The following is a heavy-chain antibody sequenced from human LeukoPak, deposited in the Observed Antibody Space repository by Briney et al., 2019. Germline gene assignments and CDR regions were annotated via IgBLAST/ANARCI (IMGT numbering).Heavy chain of an antibody. CDR1: GFTFTSHN. CDR3: ARGSNSRWYFHFDY. J-gene: IGHJ4*02. D-gene: IGHD6-13*01. V-gene: IGHV3-48*04. Sequence: GGSLRLSCAASGFTFTSHNMNWVRQAPGKGLEWVSFISNNSDMIYYTDSVKGRFTISRDNAKNSLYLQMNSLTAEDTAVYYCARGSNSRWYFHFDYWGQGTLVTVSS. CDR2: ISNNSDMI.